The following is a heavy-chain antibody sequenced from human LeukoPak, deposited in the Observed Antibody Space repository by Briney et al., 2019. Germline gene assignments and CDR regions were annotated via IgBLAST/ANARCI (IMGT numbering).Heavy chain of an antibody. D-gene: IGHD3-22*01. CDR3: ARGRHYDNYYDSSGYQFLDY. J-gene: IGHJ4*02. CDR1: GGSFSGYY. Sequence: PSETLSLTCAVYGGSFSGYYWSWIRQPPGKGLEWIGEINHSGSTNYNPSLKSRVTISVDTSKNQFSLKLSSVTAADTAVYYCARGRHYDNYYDSSGYQFLDYWGQGTLVTVSS. V-gene: IGHV4-34*01. CDR2: INHSGST.